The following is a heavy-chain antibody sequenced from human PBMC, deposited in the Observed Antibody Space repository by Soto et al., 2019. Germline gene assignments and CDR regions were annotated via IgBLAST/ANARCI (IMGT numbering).Heavy chain of an antibody. V-gene: IGHV1-46*01. J-gene: IGHJ4*02. D-gene: IGHD6-13*01. CDR1: GYIFTNYY. Sequence: GASVKVSCKASGYIFTNYYIHWVRQAPGQGLEWMAIINPLPTSGSTNYAQKFQGRVTVTRDTSTSTVYMELSSLGSEDTAIYYCARDLAAAAYWGQGTLVTGSS. CDR2: INPLPTSGST. CDR3: ARDLAAAAY.